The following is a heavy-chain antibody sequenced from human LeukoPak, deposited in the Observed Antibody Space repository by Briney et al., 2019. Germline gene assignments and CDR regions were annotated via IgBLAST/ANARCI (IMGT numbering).Heavy chain of an antibody. CDR1: GGTFSSYA. D-gene: IGHD3-16*01. V-gene: IGHV1-69*04. J-gene: IGHJ4*02. Sequence: SVKVSCKASGGTFSSYAISWVRQAPGQGLEWMGRIIPILGIANYAQKFQGRVTITADKSTSTAYMELSSLRSEDTAVYYCARPGVLKGFDYWGQGTLVTVSS. CDR3: ARPGVLKGFDY. CDR2: IIPILGIA.